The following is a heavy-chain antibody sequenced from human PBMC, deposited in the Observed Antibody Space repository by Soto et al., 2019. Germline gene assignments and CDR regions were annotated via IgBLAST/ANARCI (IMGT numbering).Heavy chain of an antibody. V-gene: IGHV4-34*01. J-gene: IGHJ4*02. CDR3: ARGAGYSSSWYRGYFDY. D-gene: IGHD6-13*01. CDR2: INHSGST. Sequence: PSETLSLTCAVYGGSFSGYYWSWIRQPPGKGLEWIGEINHSGSTNYNPSLKSRVTISVDTSKNQFSLKLSSVTAADTAVYYCARGAGYSSSWYRGYFDYWGQGTLVTVSS. CDR1: GGSFSGYY.